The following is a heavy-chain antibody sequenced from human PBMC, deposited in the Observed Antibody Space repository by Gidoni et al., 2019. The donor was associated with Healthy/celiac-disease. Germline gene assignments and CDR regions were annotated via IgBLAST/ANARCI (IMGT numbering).Heavy chain of an antibody. J-gene: IGHJ4*02. D-gene: IGHD2-2*01. CDR3: ARDPAAMAGANDY. CDR1: GFTFSSYS. V-gene: IGHV3-21*01. CDR2: ISSSSSYI. Sequence: EVQLVESGGCLVKPGGSLRLSCAASGFTFSSYSMNWVRQAPGKGLEWVSSISSSSSYIYYADSVKGRFTISRDNAKNSLYLQMNSLRAEDTAVYYCARDPAAMAGANDYWGQGTLVTVSS.